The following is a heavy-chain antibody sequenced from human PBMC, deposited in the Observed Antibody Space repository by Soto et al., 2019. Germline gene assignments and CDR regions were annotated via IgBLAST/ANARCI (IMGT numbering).Heavy chain of an antibody. D-gene: IGHD2-15*01. J-gene: IGHJ4*02. V-gene: IGHV3-53*02. CDR2: IYSNGDT. CDR3: ARKTDSGGDGGF. CDR1: GFTVGYNY. Sequence: EVRLVETGGGLIQPGGSLRLSCAVSGFTVGYNYMYWVRQPPGKGLEWVSLIYSNGDTRYADSVAGRFTVSRDSSKHTLYLQMNNLRDEDTAVYYCARKTDSGGDGGFWGQGPLVTVSS.